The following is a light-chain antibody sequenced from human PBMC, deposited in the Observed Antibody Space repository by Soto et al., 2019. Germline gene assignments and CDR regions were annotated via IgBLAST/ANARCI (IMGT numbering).Light chain of an antibody. CDR1: QSVTSN. J-gene: IGKJ1*01. V-gene: IGKV3-15*01. Sequence: EFVLTQSPGTLSVSPGERATLSCRASQSVTSNLAWYQQKPGQAPRLLIYGASTRATGIPARFSGSGSGTEFTLTISSLQSEDFAVYYCQQYNTWSTFGQGTKVDIK. CDR3: QQYNTWST. CDR2: GAS.